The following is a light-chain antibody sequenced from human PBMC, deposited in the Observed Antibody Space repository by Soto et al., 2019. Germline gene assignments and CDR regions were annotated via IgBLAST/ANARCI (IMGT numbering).Light chain of an antibody. CDR2: EVS. CDR3: SSYATGSNSPYA. V-gene: IGLV2-14*01. CDR1: TSDVGGSNY. Sequence: QSALTQPASVSGSPGQSITISCTGTTSDVGGSNYVSWFQHHPGKAPKLVIFEVSNRPSGVSNRISGSKSGNTASLTISGLQAEDEADYCCSSYATGSNSPYAFGTGTKVTVL. J-gene: IGLJ1*01.